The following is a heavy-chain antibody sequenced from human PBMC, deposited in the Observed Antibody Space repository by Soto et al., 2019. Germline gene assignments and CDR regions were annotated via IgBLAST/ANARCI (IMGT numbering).Heavy chain of an antibody. CDR1: GFIFSDYY. CDR2: ISSSGSIL. CDR3: ARGSPPDSSGLPYDY. J-gene: IGHJ4*02. Sequence: PGGSLRLSCAASGFIFSDYYMSWIRQAPGKGLEWVSYISSSGSILYFADSMKGRFTISRDNAQNSLYLQMNSLRAEDTAVYYCARGSPPDSSGLPYDYWGQGTLVTVSS. V-gene: IGHV3-11*01. D-gene: IGHD3-22*01.